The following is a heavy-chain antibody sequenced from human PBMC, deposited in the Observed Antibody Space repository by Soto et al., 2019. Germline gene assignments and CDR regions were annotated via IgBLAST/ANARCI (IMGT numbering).Heavy chain of an antibody. CDR1: GYSFTSYW. V-gene: IGHV5-51*01. D-gene: IGHD6-19*01. CDR2: IYPGDSES. Sequence: PGESLKISCKGSGYSFTSYWIGWVRQMPGKGLEWMGIIYPGDSESRYSPSFQGQVTISADKSISTAYLQWSSLKASDTAMYYCARQAVACNYYYYGMDVCGQGTTVTVSS. CDR3: ARQAVACNYYYYGMDV. J-gene: IGHJ6*02.